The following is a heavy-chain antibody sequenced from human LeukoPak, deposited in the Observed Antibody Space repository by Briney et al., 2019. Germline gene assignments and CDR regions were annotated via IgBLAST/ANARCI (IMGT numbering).Heavy chain of an antibody. J-gene: IGHJ4*02. CDR2: INPNSGGT. V-gene: IGHV1-2*06. D-gene: IGHD3-3*01. Sequence: ASVTVSCKASGYTFTSYDINWVRQATGQGLEWMGRINPNSGGTNYAQKFQGRVTMTRDTSISTAYMELSRLRSDDTAVYYCARIGDFWSGYFHYWGQGTLVTVSS. CDR1: GYTFTSYD. CDR3: ARIGDFWSGYFHY.